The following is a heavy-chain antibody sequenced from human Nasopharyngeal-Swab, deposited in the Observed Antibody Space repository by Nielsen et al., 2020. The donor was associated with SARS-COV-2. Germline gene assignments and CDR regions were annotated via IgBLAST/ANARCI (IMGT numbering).Heavy chain of an antibody. Sequence: LSLTCAASGFTFSRYTMHWVRQAPGKGLEWVAVISYDGSNKYYADSVKGRFTISRDISKNTLYLQMNSLRAEDTAVFYCASTPFDSSGYYYAFHYWGRGTLVTVSP. CDR2: ISYDGSNK. CDR1: GFTFSRYT. J-gene: IGHJ4*02. D-gene: IGHD3-22*01. CDR3: ASTPFDSSGYYYAFHY. V-gene: IGHV3-30-3*01.